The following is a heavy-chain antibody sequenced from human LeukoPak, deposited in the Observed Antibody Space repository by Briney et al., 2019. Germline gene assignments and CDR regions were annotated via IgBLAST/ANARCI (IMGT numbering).Heavy chain of an antibody. V-gene: IGHV3-30*02. Sequence: GGSLRLSCAASGFTFSSYGMHWVRQAPGKGLEWVAFIRYDGSNKYYADSVKGRFTISRDNSKNTLYLQMNSLRAEDTAVYYCAKDRVYYYGSGSYSDYWGQGTLVTVSS. CDR1: GFTFSSYG. CDR2: IRYDGSNK. D-gene: IGHD3-10*01. J-gene: IGHJ4*02. CDR3: AKDRVYYYGSGSYSDY.